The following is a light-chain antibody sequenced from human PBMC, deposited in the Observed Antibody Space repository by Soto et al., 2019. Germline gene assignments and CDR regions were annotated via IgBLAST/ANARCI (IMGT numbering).Light chain of an antibody. CDR2: GAS. V-gene: IGKV3-15*01. CDR3: QQYDNLPLT. Sequence: EIVMTQSPATLSVSPGERATLSCRASQSISSNLAWYQQKNSQTPRLLIYGASTRAAGIPARFSGSGSGTEFTLTINSLQSEDFAVYFCQQYDNLPLTFGPGTKVDIK. CDR1: QSISSN. J-gene: IGKJ3*01.